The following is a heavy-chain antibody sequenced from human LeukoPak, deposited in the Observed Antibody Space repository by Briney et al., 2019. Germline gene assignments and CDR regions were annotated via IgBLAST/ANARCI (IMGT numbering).Heavy chain of an antibody. Sequence: GGSLRLSCAASGFTFSSYAMHWVRQAPGKGLEWVAVISYDGSNKYYADSVKGRFTISRDNSKNTLYLQMNSLRAEDTAVYYCARDLLDYWGQGTLVTVSS. J-gene: IGHJ4*02. CDR2: ISYDGSNK. CDR1: GFTFSSYA. V-gene: IGHV3-30-3*01. CDR3: ARDLLDY.